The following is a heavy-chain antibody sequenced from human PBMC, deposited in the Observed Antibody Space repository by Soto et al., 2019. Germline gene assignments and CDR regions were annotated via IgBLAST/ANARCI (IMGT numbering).Heavy chain of an antibody. J-gene: IGHJ2*01. CDR2: ISYNGSNK. CDR1: GFTFSSYG. D-gene: IGHD5-18*01. CDR3: AKDLSAMVTRGSFDL. V-gene: IGHV3-30*18. Sequence: QVQLVESGGGVVQPGRSLRLSCAASGFTFSSYGMHWVRQAPGKGLEWVAVISYNGSNKYYADSLKGRFTISRDNSKNKLYLQMNSLRAEDTAVYYCAKDLSAMVTRGSFDLWGRGTLDTVSS.